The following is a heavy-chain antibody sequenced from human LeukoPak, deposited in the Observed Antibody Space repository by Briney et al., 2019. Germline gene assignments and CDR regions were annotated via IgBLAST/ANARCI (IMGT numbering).Heavy chain of an antibody. Sequence: TGGSLRLSCAASGFTFSSYAMTWVRQAPGKGLEWVSSITGSAARTYYADSVKGRFTISRDNSKNTLYLQMSSLRAEDTALYYCAKHYGATSTWFDPWGLGTLVTVSS. J-gene: IGHJ5*02. D-gene: IGHD4/OR15-4a*01. V-gene: IGHV3-23*01. CDR2: ITGSAART. CDR3: AKHYGATSTWFDP. CDR1: GFTFSSYA.